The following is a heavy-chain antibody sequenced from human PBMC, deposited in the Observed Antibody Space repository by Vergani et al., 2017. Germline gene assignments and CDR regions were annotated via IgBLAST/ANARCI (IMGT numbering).Heavy chain of an antibody. CDR3: ARDQNLPQYYYGSGSVYYYYGMDV. V-gene: IGHV3-48*01. D-gene: IGHD3-10*01. Sequence: EVQLVESGGGLVQPGGSLRLSCAASGFTFSSYSMNWVRQAPGKGLEWVSYISSSSSTIYYADSVKGRFTISRDNAKNSLYLQMNSLRAEDTAVYYCARDQNLPQYYYGSGSVYYYYGMDVWGQGTTVTVSS. CDR1: GFTFSSYS. J-gene: IGHJ6*02. CDR2: ISSSSSTI.